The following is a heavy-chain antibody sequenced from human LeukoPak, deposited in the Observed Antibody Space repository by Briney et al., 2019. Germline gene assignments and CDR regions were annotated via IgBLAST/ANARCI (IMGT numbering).Heavy chain of an antibody. CDR3: AVTTSTTDYYYGMDV. CDR2: ISYDGRNE. V-gene: IGHV3-30*03. Sequence: PGGSLRLSCAASGFTFSSYSIHWFRQAPGKGLEWVTVISYDGRNEYYADSVKGRFTISRDNSKNTLFLQMNSLRAEDTAVYYCAVTTSTTDYYYGMDVWGQGTAVTVSS. CDR1: GFTFSSYS. D-gene: IGHD4-17*01. J-gene: IGHJ6*02.